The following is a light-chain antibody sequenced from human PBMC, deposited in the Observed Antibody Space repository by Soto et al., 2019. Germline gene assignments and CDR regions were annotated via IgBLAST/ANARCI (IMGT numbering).Light chain of an antibody. CDR3: QSYDSSLSAYV. J-gene: IGLJ1*01. CDR2: GNM. CDR1: SSNIGAGYD. V-gene: IGLV1-40*01. Sequence: QSVLTQPPSVSGAPGQRVTISCTGSSSNIGAGYDVHWYQQLPGTAPKLLIFGNMNRPSGVPDRFSGSRSGLAITGLQAEDEADYYCQSYDSSLSAYVFGAGTKLTVL.